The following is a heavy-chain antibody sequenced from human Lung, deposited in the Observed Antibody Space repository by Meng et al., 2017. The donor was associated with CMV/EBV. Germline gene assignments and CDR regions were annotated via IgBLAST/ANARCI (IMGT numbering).Heavy chain of an antibody. J-gene: IGHJ6*01. CDR3: ARSSGVNELWNFFYYGMDV. CDR1: GFTFSHYA. V-gene: IGHV3-30-3*01. D-gene: IGHD3-16*01. Sequence: GESLKISCVVSGFTFSHYATHWVRQAPGKGLEWVAVISYDGSKMYYADSVRGRFTISRDNSKNTLFLQMNSLRAEDTAVYYCARSSGVNELWNFFYYGMDVWGQGTTVTFSS. CDR2: ISYDGSKM.